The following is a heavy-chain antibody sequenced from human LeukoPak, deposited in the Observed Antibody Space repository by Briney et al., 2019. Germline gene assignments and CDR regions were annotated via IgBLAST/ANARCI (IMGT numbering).Heavy chain of an antibody. V-gene: IGHV3-48*04. CDR1: GFTFSSYS. CDR3: ARDLRSGRPLDAFDI. Sequence: GGSLRLSCAASGFTFSSYSMNWVRQAPGKGLEWVSCVSTSGNTKYYADSVKGRFTISRDTAKNSLYLEMNSLRAEDTAVYYCARDLRSGRPLDAFDISGQGTMVTVSS. J-gene: IGHJ3*02. CDR2: VSTSGNTK. D-gene: IGHD3-10*01.